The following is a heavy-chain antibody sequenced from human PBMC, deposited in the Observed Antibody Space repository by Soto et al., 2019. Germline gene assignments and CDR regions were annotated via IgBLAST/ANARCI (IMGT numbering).Heavy chain of an antibody. Sequence: SETLSLTCTVSGGSISSSSYYWGWIRQPPGKGLEWIGSIYYSGSTYYNPSLKSRVTISVDTSKNQFSLKLSSVTAADTAVYYCARQSSWAVAGTVDFHYSGPGTIVTV. CDR1: GGSISSSSYY. J-gene: IGHJ4*02. D-gene: IGHD6-19*01. CDR3: ARQSSWAVAGTVDFHY. CDR2: IYYSGST. V-gene: IGHV4-39*01.